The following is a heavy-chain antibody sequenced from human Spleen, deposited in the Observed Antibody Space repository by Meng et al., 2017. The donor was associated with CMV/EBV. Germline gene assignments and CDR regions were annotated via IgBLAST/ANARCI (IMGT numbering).Heavy chain of an antibody. CDR2: INPNSGDT. Sequence: ASVKVSCKASGYTFTDYYMHWVRQAPGQGLEWMGWINPNSGDTTPAQKFQGRVTMTRDTSISTAYMELSSLRSDDTAVYYCTRGFSIVVSGNWFDPWGQGTLVTVSS. V-gene: IGHV1-2*02. D-gene: IGHD6-19*01. J-gene: IGHJ5*02. CDR1: GYTFTDYY. CDR3: TRGFSIVVSGNWFDP.